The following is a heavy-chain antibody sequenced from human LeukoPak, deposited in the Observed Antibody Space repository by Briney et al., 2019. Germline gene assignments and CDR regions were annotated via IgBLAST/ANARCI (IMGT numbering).Heavy chain of an antibody. J-gene: IGHJ4*02. CDR3: ARDRIGSGYYSFDY. V-gene: IGHV1-46*01. CDR1: GGTFSSYA. D-gene: IGHD3-22*01. CDR2: INPSGGST. Sequence: ASVKVSCKASGGTFSSYAISWVRQAPGQGLEWMGIINPSGGSTSYAQKFQGRVTMTRDTSTSTVYMELSSLRSEDTAVYYCARDRIGSGYYSFDYWGQGTLVTVSS.